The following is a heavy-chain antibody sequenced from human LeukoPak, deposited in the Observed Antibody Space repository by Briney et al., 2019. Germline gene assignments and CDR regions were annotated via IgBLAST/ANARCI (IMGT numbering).Heavy chain of an antibody. V-gene: IGHV4-59*01. Sequence: SETLSLTCSVSGGSITGYYWNWIRQPPGKGLEWIGYIYNSASFNYNPSLKSRVTMSIDTSKNRISLELTSVTDADTAVYYCAKNTSTYYYYYMDVWGKGTTVIVSS. CDR2: IYNSASF. J-gene: IGHJ6*03. D-gene: IGHD2-2*01. CDR3: AKNTSTYYYYYMDV. CDR1: GGSITGYY.